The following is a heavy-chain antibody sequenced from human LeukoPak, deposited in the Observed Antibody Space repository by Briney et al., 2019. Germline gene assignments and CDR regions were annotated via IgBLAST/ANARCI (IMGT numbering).Heavy chain of an antibody. CDR3: ARGCSSTSCHGAFDI. CDR2: INRSGST. D-gene: IGHD2-2*01. CDR1: GGSFSAYY. J-gene: IGHJ3*02. Sequence: PSETLSLTRAVYGGSFSAYYWSWIRQPPGKGLEWIGEINRSGSTNYNPSLKSRVTISVDTSKNQFSLKLSSVTAADTAVYYCARGCSSTSCHGAFDIWGQGTMVTVSS. V-gene: IGHV4-34*01.